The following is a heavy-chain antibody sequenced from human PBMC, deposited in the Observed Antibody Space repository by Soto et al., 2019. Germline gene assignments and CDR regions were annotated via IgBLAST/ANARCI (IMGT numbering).Heavy chain of an antibody. V-gene: IGHV3-23*01. CDR1: GFTFSSYA. CDR2: ISGGGGST. CDR3: AKDQGALPAEGTRDYHYYGMDV. Sequence: GGSLRLSCAASGFTFSSYAMSWVRQAPGKGLEWVSAISGGGGSTYYADSVKGRLTISRDNSKNTLYLQMNSLRAEDTAVYYCAKDQGALPAEGTRDYHYYGMDVWGQGTTVTVSS. D-gene: IGHD2-2*01. J-gene: IGHJ6*02.